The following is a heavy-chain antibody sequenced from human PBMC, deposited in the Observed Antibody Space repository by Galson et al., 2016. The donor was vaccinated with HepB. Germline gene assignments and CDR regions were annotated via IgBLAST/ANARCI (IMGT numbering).Heavy chain of an antibody. CDR2: IVVASGKT. Sequence: SVKVSCKASGFTFTTSAVQWVRQARGQRLEWIGWIVVASGKTNYAQKFQERVTITRDKSTSTAYMELSNLTSEDKAVYYCAALRVAFYDFWSGSEYFDYWGQGPQVTVSS. V-gene: IGHV1-58*01. J-gene: IGHJ4*02. D-gene: IGHD3-3*01. CDR3: AALRVAFYDFWSGSEYFDY. CDR1: GFTFTTSA.